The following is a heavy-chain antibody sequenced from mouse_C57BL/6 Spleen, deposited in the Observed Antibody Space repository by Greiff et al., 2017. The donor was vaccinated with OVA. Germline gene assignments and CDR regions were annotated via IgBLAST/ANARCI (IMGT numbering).Heavy chain of an antibody. CDR2: INPNNGGT. Sequence: EVKLQESGPELVKPGASVKIPCKASGYTFTDYNMDWVKQSHGKSLEWIGDINPNNGGTIYNQKFKGKATLTVDKSSSTAYMELRSLTSEDTAVYYCARRSNYGNEFAYWGQGTLVTVSA. D-gene: IGHD2-5*01. J-gene: IGHJ3*01. CDR3: ARRSNYGNEFAY. CDR1: GYTFTDYN. V-gene: IGHV1-18*01.